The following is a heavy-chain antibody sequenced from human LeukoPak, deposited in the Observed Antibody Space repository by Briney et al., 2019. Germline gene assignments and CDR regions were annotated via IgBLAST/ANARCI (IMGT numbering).Heavy chain of an antibody. D-gene: IGHD5-12*01. V-gene: IGHV3-15*01. CDR2: IKSKTDGGTT. CDR1: GFTFSSYA. CDR3: TTGRGYSGYDGFDY. J-gene: IGHJ4*02. Sequence: GGSLRLSCVGSGFTFSSYAMSWVRQAPGKGLEWVGRIKSKTDGGTTDYAAPVKGRFTISRDDSKNTLYLQMNSLKTEDTAVYYCTTGRGYSGYDGFDYWGQGTLVTVSS.